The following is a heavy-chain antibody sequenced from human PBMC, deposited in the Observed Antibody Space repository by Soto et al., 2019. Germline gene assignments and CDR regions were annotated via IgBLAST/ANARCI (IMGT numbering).Heavy chain of an antibody. CDR1: GGTFSSSA. D-gene: IGHD4-17*01. CDR3: ARDRLLSCFDI. CDR2: IIPIFGTA. J-gene: IGHJ3*02. Sequence: QVQLVQSGAEVKKPGSSVKVSCKASGGTFSSSAISWVRQAPGQGLEWMGGIIPIFGTANYAQKFQGRVTITADKSSSTAFMELSSLKSEDTAVYFCARDRLLSCFDIWGQGTMVTVSS. V-gene: IGHV1-69*06.